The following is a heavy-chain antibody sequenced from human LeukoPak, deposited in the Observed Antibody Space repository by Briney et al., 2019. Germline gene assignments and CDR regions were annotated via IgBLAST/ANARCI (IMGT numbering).Heavy chain of an antibody. V-gene: IGHV1-69*05. CDR2: IIPIFGTA. Sequence: GASVKVSCKASGGTFSSYAISWVRQAPGQGLEWMGGIIPIFGTANYAQKFQGRVTITTDESTSTAYMELSSLRSEDTAVYYCVREKSGGTYDYWGQGTLVTVSS. CDR1: GGTFSSYA. CDR3: VREKSGGTYDY. D-gene: IGHD3-16*01. J-gene: IGHJ4*02.